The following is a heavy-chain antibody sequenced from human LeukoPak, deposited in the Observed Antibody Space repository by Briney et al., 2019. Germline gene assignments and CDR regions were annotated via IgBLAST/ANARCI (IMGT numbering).Heavy chain of an antibody. D-gene: IGHD1-26*01. CDR3: ARDAIRLSGSWRYYFDY. CDR1: GFTFSSYS. J-gene: IGHJ4*02. V-gene: IGHV3-21*01. Sequence: GGSLRLSCAASGFTFSSYSMNWVRQAPGKGLEWVSSISSSSSYIYYADSVKGRFTISRDNAKNSLYLQMNSLRAEDTAVYYCARDAIRLSGSWRYYFDYWGQGTLVTVSS. CDR2: ISSSSSYI.